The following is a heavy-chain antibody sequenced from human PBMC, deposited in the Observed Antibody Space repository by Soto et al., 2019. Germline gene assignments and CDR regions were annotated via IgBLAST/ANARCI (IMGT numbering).Heavy chain of an antibody. V-gene: IGHV4-39*01. CDR2: IYYSGST. Sequence: PXGTLTLTCSVSGGSIKSSSYFWGWVRQPPGKGLEWIGSIYYSGSTYYNPSLRSRVTISVDTSKNQFSLKLSSVTAADTAVFYCARHYSSGSRNWFDPWGQGTLVTVSS. D-gene: IGHD6-19*01. J-gene: IGHJ5*02. CDR3: ARHYSSGSRNWFDP. CDR1: GGSIKSSSYF.